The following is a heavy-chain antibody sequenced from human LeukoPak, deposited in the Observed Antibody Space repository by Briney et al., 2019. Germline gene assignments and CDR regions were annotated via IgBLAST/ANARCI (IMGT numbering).Heavy chain of an antibody. CDR2: ISSSSSTI. CDR3: ARDFSSGLTPGCDY. Sequence: GGSLRLSCVASGLTVSSYSMNWVRQAPGKGLEWVSYISSSSSTIYYADSVKGRFTISRDNAKNSLDLQMNSLRAEDTALYYCARDFSSGLTPGCDYWGQGTLVTVSS. D-gene: IGHD6-19*01. CDR1: GLTVSSYS. J-gene: IGHJ4*02. V-gene: IGHV3-48*01.